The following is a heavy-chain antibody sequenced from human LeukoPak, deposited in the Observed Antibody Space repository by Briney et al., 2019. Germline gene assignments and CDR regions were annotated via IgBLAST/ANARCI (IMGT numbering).Heavy chain of an antibody. CDR2: MYLSGTT. V-gene: IGHV4-4*02. J-gene: IGHJ4*02. CDR3: AGLVGRYSSGLYYYYFDY. CDR1: GDSINSLDL. Sequence: PSGTLSLTCTVSGDSINSLDLWSWVRQPPGKGLEWIGEMYLSGTTHSNPSVKSRVTISIDRSKNQFFLNLSSVTAADTAVYYCAGLVGRYSSGLYYYYFDYWGQGTLVTVSS. D-gene: IGHD3-22*01.